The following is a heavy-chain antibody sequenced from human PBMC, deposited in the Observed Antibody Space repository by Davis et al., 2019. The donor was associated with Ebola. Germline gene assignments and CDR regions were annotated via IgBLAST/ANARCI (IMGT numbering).Heavy chain of an antibody. CDR3: AGGLVEVADY. Sequence: AASVKVSCKASGGTFSSYAISWVRQAPGQGLEWMGGIIPIFGTANYAQKFQGRVTITADKSTSTAYMELSSLRSEDTAVYYCAGGLVEVADYWGQGTLVTVSS. CDR1: GGTFSSYA. V-gene: IGHV1-69*06. D-gene: IGHD2-15*01. J-gene: IGHJ4*02. CDR2: IIPIFGTA.